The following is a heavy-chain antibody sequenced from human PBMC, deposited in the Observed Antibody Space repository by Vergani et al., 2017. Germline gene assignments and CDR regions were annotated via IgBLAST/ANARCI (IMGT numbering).Heavy chain of an antibody. Sequence: EVQLLESGGDLVQPGESLRLSCAASGFTFIMHAMSWVRQAPGKGLEWVSTLSASDRRTHYADSVKGRFTISRDNSKNTLFLHMNSLRPEDTAVYYCAKVGRSEVAGTFGAFDIWGQGTMVTVSS. V-gene: IGHV3-23*01. CDR2: LSASDRRT. CDR1: GFTFIMHA. CDR3: AKVGRSEVAGTFGAFDI. D-gene: IGHD6-19*01. J-gene: IGHJ3*02.